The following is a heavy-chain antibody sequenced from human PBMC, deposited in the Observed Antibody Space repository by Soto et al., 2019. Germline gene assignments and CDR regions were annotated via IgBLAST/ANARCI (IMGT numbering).Heavy chain of an antibody. CDR2: IYYSGST. J-gene: IGHJ5*02. D-gene: IGHD5-18*01. V-gene: IGHV4-59*01. Sequence: SETLSLTCTVPGGSISSYYWSWIRQPPGKGLEWIGYIYYSGSTNYNPALKSRVTISVDTSKSQFSLKLSSVTAADTAVYYCAKDSGYNYGYFRWFDPWGQGTLVTVSS. CDR1: GGSISSYY. CDR3: AKDSGYNYGYFRWFDP.